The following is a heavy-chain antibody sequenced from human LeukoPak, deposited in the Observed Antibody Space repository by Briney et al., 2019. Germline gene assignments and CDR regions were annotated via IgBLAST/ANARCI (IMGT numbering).Heavy chain of an antibody. J-gene: IGHJ4*02. V-gene: IGHV3-23*01. CDR3: AKKNSGLQPFGY. CDR2: ISSSGGDT. Sequence: PGGSLRLSCAASGFTFSTSAMSWVRQAPGKGLEWVSGISSSGGDTPYADSVKGRFTISRDNSKNTLYLQMNSLRAEDTAVYYCAKKNSGLQPFGYWGQGTLVTVSS. D-gene: IGHD4-23*01. CDR1: GFTFSTSA.